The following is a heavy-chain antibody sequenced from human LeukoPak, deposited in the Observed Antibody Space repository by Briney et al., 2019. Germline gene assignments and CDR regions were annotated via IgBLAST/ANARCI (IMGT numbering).Heavy chain of an antibody. CDR3: ARLNSSSWPPYFDY. V-gene: IGHV4-59*01. CDR1: GGSISSYY. Sequence: SETLSLTCTVSGGSISSYYWSWIRQPPGKGLEWIGYIYYSGSTNYNPSLKSRVTISVDTSKNQFSLKLSSVIAADTAMYYCARLNSSSWPPYFDYWGQGTLVTVSS. J-gene: IGHJ4*02. CDR2: IYYSGST. D-gene: IGHD6-13*01.